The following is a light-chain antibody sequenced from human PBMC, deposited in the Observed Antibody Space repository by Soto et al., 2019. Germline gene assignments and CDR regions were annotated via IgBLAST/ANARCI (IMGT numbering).Light chain of an antibody. CDR2: KAS. CDR1: QRIGSW. CDR3: QQYNTYSS. Sequence: DIQMTQSPSTLSASVGDRVTITCRASQRIGSWLAWYQQKPGKAPKLLLYKASSLESGVPSRFGGSGSGTEFILTISSLQPDDFATYYCQQYNTYSSFGQGTKVEIK. V-gene: IGKV1-5*03. J-gene: IGKJ1*01.